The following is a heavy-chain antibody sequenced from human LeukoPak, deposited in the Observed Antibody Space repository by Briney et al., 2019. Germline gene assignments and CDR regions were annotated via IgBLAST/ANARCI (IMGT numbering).Heavy chain of an antibody. Sequence: SETLSLTCTVSGGSISSYYWSWIRQPPGKGLEWIGYIYYSGSTSYNPSLNSRVTISLDTSKNLFSLNLSSVTAADTAVYYCARRESSGFFDYWGQGTLVTVSS. CDR2: IYYSGST. CDR3: ARRESSGFFDY. CDR1: GGSISSYY. J-gene: IGHJ4*02. D-gene: IGHD6-19*01. V-gene: IGHV4-59*08.